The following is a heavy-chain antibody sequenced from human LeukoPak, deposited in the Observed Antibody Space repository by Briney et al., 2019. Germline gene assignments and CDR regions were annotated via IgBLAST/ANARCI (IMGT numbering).Heavy chain of an antibody. CDR1: GGTFSSYA. V-gene: IGHV1-69*13. J-gene: IGHJ5*02. CDR2: IIPIFGTA. CDR3: ARDLDEGALGSWFDP. Sequence: GASVKVSCKASGGTFSSYAISWVRQAPGQGLEWMGGIIPIFGTANYAQKFQGRVTITADESTSTAYMELSSLRSEDTAVHYCARDLDEGALGSWFDPWGQGTLVTVSS. D-gene: IGHD1-26*01.